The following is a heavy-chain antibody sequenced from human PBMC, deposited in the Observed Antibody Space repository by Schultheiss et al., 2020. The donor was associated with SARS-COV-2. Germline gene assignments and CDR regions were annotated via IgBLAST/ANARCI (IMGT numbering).Heavy chain of an antibody. CDR2: IWYDGSNK. V-gene: IGHV3-33*08. CDR1: GFTFSNAW. D-gene: IGHD3-16*02. J-gene: IGHJ4*02. Sequence: GESLKISCAASGFTFSNAWMSWVRQAPGKGLEWVAVIWYDGSNKYYADSVKGRFTISRDNSKNTLYLQMTSLRADDTAVYYCARAQGYDYVWGSYRYLDYWGQGTLVTVSS. CDR3: ARAQGYDYVWGSYRYLDY.